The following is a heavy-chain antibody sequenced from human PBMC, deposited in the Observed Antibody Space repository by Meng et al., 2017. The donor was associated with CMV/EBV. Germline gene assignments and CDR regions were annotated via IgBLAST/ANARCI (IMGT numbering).Heavy chain of an antibody. CDR2: IGTAGDT. CDR3: ARGLRLGKYQLLRGASGDY. D-gene: IGHD2-2*01. CDR1: GFTFSSYD. J-gene: IGHJ4*02. Sequence: GESLKISCAASGFTFSSYDMHWVRQATGKGLEWVSAIGTAGDTYYPGSVKGRFTISRDNSKNTLYLQMNSLRAEDTAVYYCARGLRLGKYQLLRGASGDYWGQGTLVTVSS. V-gene: IGHV3-13*01.